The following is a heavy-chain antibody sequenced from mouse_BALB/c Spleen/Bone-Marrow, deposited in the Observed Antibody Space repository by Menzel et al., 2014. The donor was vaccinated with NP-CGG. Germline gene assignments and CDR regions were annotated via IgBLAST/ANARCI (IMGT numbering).Heavy chain of an antibody. CDR1: GYVFTDYW. D-gene: IGHD1-1*01. J-gene: IGHJ3*01. CDR3: ARFATGSFAY. V-gene: IGHV1-80*01. Sequence: QVQLQQPGAELVRPGSSVKISCKASGYVFTDYWMNWLRQRPGQGLEWIGQIFPVNADTNYKANFKDKVTLTADKSSTTAYMQLNSLTSEDSAVYFCARFATGSFAYWGQGTLVTVSA. CDR2: IFPVNADT.